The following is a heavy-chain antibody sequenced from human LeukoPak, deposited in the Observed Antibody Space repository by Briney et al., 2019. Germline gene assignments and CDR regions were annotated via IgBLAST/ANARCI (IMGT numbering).Heavy chain of an antibody. CDR1: GFTFTSYA. V-gene: IGHV3-23*01. D-gene: IGHD3-10*01. CDR3: AKDRYASGTYYISV. J-gene: IGHJ4*02. Sequence: PGGSLRLSCVAPGFTFTSYAMSWVRQAPEKGLEWVSVISGSGGTTHDADSVKGRFTISRDNSKNTLYLQMNSLRAEDTAVYYCAKDRYASGTYYISVWGQGTLVTVSS. CDR2: ISGSGGTT.